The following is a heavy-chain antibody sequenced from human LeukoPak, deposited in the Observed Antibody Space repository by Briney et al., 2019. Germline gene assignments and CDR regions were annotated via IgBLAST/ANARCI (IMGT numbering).Heavy chain of an antibody. D-gene: IGHD3-9*01. Sequence: GGSLRLSCAASGVTFSSYAMSWVRQAPGKGLEWVSTISTSVVITYYAGAVEGQFTISRDTSKNTMYLKMNSPRADDTALHYCARVASGRYFDWSQSFNWYFALWGRGTLVTVSS. CDR2: ISTSVVIT. V-gene: IGHV3-23*01. J-gene: IGHJ2*01. CDR3: ARVASGRYFDWSQSFNWYFAL. CDR1: GVTFSSYA.